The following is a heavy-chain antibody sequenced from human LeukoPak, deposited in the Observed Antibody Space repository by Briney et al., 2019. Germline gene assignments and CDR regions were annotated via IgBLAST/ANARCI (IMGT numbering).Heavy chain of an antibody. CDR3: AVSPNCGGDCYFNYYYMDV. V-gene: IGHV1-69*05. CDR1: GGTFSSYA. J-gene: IGHJ6*03. D-gene: IGHD2-21*01. Sequence: SVKVSCKASGGTFSSYAISWVRQAPGQGLEWMGGIIPIFGTANYAQKFQGRVTITTDESTSPAYMELSSLRSEDKAVYYCAVSPNCGGDCYFNYYYMDVWGKGTTVTVSS. CDR2: IIPIFGTA.